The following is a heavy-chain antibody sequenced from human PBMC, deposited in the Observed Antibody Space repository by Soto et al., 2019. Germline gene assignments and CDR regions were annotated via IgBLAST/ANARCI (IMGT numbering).Heavy chain of an antibody. CDR1: GFSFSHYW. V-gene: IGHV3-74*01. J-gene: IGHJ4*02. CDR3: ADSWLPTSY. D-gene: IGHD3-10*01. Sequence: GGSLRLSCAASGFSFSHYWMHWVHQAPGKGLVWVSRISPDGRTTTYADSVKGRFTISRDNAKSTLYLQRNSLTVEDGAVYYCADSWLPTSYWGPGTLVTVSS. CDR2: ISPDGRTT.